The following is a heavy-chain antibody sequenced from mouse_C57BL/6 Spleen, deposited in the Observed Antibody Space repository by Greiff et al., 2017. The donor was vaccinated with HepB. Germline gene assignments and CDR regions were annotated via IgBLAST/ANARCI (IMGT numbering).Heavy chain of an antibody. V-gene: IGHV1-15*01. CDR3: TGIYYGNYGWYFDV. D-gene: IGHD2-1*01. CDR2: IDPETGGT. J-gene: IGHJ1*03. Sequence: VQLQQSGAELVRPGASVTLSCKASGYTFTDYEMHWVKQTPVHGLEWIGAIDPETGGTAYNQKFKGKAILTADKSSSTAYMELRSLTSEDSAVYYCTGIYYGNYGWYFDVWGTGTTVTVSS. CDR1: GYTFTDYE.